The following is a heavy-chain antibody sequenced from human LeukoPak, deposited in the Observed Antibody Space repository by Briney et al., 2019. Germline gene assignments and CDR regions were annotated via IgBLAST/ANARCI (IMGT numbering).Heavy chain of an antibody. J-gene: IGHJ4*02. CDR1: GDSVSNKNTA. Sequence: SQTLSLTCAISGDSVSNKNTAWNWIRQSPSRGLEWLGRTYYRSKWHKTYAASVKSRIPINPDTSKNQFSLPLNSVTPEDRAVYFCVSLVGGDIDYWGQGPLVTVSS. CDR3: VSLVGGDIDY. CDR2: TYYRSKWHK. D-gene: IGHD5-12*01. V-gene: IGHV6-1*01.